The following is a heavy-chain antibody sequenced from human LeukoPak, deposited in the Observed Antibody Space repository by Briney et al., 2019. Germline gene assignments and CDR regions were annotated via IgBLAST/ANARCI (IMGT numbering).Heavy chain of an antibody. CDR2: IDGSGGGT. CDR1: GFAFSTKG. Sequence: GSLRLSCAASGFAFSTKGMSWLRQAPGKGLEWVSAIDGSGGGTYYADSVKGRFTISRDNSKNTLYLQMNSLRAEDTAIYYCAKDSPVMTTWGQGILVTVSS. J-gene: IGHJ4*02. V-gene: IGHV3-23*01. D-gene: IGHD2-21*01. CDR3: AKDSPVMTT.